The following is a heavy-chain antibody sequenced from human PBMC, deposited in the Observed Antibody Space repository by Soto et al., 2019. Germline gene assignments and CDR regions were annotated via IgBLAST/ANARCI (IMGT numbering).Heavy chain of an antibody. V-gene: IGHV3-15*01. CDR2: IKSKTSGGTT. Sequence: PGGSLRLSCAASGFIFSNAWMSWVRQAPGKGLEWVARIKSKTSGGTTEYAALVKDRFTISRDDSRNTLFLQMNSLKIEDTAVYYCTTDDPINTNWGQGTLVTVSS. CDR1: GFIFSNAW. CDR3: TTDDPINTN. J-gene: IGHJ4*02. D-gene: IGHD1-26*01.